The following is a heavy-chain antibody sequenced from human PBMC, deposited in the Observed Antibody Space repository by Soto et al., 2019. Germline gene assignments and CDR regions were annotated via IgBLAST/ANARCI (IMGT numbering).Heavy chain of an antibody. V-gene: IGHV3-72*01. D-gene: IGHD6-13*01. J-gene: IGHJ4*02. CDR3: AKVASSPQTRDFDY. CDR2: SRDKANSYTT. CDR1: GFTFSDHY. Sequence: EVQLVESGGGLVQPGGSLRLSCAASGFTFSDHYIDWVRQAPGKGLEWVGRSRDKANSYTTEYAASVKGRFTISRDDSKSSLYLQMNSLKTEDTAVYYCAKVASSPQTRDFDYWGQGTVVTVSS.